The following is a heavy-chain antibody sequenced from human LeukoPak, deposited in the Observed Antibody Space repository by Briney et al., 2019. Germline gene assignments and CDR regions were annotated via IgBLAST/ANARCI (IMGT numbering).Heavy chain of an antibody. Sequence: SETLSLTCAVYGGSFTIYSWTWIRQPPGKSLEWVGEISPSGNTQYNPSLKSRVTISVDTSKNQFSLKLSSVTAADTAVYYCARDGGYGSYSDYWGQGTLVTVSS. CDR2: ISPSGNT. CDR3: ARDGGYGSYSDY. CDR1: GGSFTIYS. V-gene: IGHV4-34*01. D-gene: IGHD5-18*01. J-gene: IGHJ4*02.